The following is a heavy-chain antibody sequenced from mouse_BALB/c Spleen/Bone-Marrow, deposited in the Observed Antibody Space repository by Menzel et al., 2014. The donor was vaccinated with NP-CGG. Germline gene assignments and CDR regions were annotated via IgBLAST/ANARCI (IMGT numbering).Heavy chain of an antibody. J-gene: IGHJ1*01. CDR3: AREYYGSSYWYFDV. Sequence: ESGGGLVQPGGSRKLSCAASGFTFSDYGMAWVRQAPGKGPEWVAFISPLASSIYYADTVTGRFTISRENAKNTLYLEMSSLRSEDTAMDYVAREYYGSSYWYFDVWGAGATGTGSS. CDR2: ISPLASSI. V-gene: IGHV5-15*02. CDR1: GFTFSDYG. D-gene: IGHD1-1*01.